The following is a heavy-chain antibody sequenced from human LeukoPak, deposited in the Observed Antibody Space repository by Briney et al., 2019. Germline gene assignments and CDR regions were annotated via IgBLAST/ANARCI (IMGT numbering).Heavy chain of an antibody. CDR3: ARVTGSGYYLYYFDY. J-gene: IGHJ4*02. Sequence: SGTLSLTCAVSGGSISSSNWWSWVRQPPGKGLEWIGEIYHSGSTNYNPSLKSRVTISVDKSKNQFSLKLSSVTAADTAVYYCARVTGSGYYLYYFDYWGQGTLVTVSS. V-gene: IGHV4-4*02. CDR2: IYHSGST. CDR1: GGSISSSNW. D-gene: IGHD3-3*01.